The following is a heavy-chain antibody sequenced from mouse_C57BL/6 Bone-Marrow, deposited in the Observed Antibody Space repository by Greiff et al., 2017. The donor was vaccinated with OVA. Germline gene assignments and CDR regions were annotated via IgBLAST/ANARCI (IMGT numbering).Heavy chain of an antibody. CDR3: ARGGDLLWYPWFAY. J-gene: IGHJ3*01. Sequence: EVQLQQSGPELVKPGASVKMSCKASGYTFTDYNMHWVKQSHGKSLEWIGYINPNNGGTSYNQKFKGKATLTVNKSSSTAYMELRSLTSEDSAVYYCARGGDLLWYPWFAYWGQGTLVTVSA. CDR1: GYTFTDYN. V-gene: IGHV1-22*01. D-gene: IGHD2-1*01. CDR2: INPNNGGT.